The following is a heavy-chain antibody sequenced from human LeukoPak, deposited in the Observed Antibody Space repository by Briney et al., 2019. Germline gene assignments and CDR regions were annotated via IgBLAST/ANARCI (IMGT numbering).Heavy chain of an antibody. V-gene: IGHV1-18*01. CDR2: ITTYNGNT. D-gene: IGHD4-17*01. Sequence: ASVKVSCKTSGYTFTRYPLTWVRQAPGQGLEWMGWITTYNGNTNYAQKLQGRVTITTDTSTSTAYMDLRGLRSDDTAVYFCARGYDYGDYVGDFDYWGQGTLVTVSS. CDR3: ARGYDYGDYVGDFDY. J-gene: IGHJ4*02. CDR1: GYTFTRYP.